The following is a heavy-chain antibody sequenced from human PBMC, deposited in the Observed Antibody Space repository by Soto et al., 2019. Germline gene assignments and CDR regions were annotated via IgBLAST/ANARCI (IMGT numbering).Heavy chain of an antibody. D-gene: IGHD2-8*01. J-gene: IGHJ3*02. V-gene: IGHV3-23*01. CDR1: GFTFSSYA. CDR2: ISGSGGST. CDR3: AKEMVRGVAGDAFDI. Sequence: EVQLLESGGGLVQPGGSLRLSCAASGFTFSSYAMSWVRQAPGKGLEWVSAISGSGGSTYYADSVKGRFTISRDNSXTTLYLQRNTLRAEDTAVYDGAKEMVRGVAGDAFDIWGQGTMGNVSS.